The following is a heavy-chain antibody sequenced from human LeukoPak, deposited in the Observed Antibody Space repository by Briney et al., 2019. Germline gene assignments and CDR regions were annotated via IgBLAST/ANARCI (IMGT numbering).Heavy chain of an antibody. J-gene: IGHJ2*01. CDR2: INSDGSRT. CDR1: GFTFSSYW. CDR3: ARDGHSSGWYGCYFDL. Sequence: GGSLRLSCAASGFTFSSYWMHSVRQAPGKGLVWVSRINSDGSRTSYADSVKGRFTISRDNAKNTLYLQMNSLRAEDTAVYYCARDGHSSGWYGCYFDLWGRVALVTVSS. V-gene: IGHV3-74*01. D-gene: IGHD6-19*01.